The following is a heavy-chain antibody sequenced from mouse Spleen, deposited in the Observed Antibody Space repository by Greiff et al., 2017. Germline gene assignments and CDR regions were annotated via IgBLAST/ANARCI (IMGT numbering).Heavy chain of an antibody. CDR2: IDPENGDT. J-gene: IGHJ4*01. Sequence: VQLQQSGAELVRPGASVKLSCTASGFNIKDDYMHWVKQRPEQGLEWIGWIDPENGDTEYASKFQGKATITADTSSNTAYLQLSSLTSEDTAVYYCTEYGNLNAMDYWGQGTSVTVSS. D-gene: IGHD2-10*02. CDR1: GFNIKDDY. V-gene: IGHV14-4*01. CDR3: TEYGNLNAMDY.